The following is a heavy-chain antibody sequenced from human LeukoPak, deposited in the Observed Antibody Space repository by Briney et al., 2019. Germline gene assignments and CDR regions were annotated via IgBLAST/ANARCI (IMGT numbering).Heavy chain of an antibody. CDR2: INPYSGAI. CDR3: AMDTRGYYLAAY. V-gene: IGHV1-2*02. D-gene: IGHD3-22*01. J-gene: IGHJ4*02. Sequence: ASVRLSCKLSGYTLTVDYIQCGHRAPGQGLEWMGWINPYSGAINYAQKFQGRVTLTRDTSISTAYMELSRLTSGDTPAYYFAMDTRGYYLAAYWGQGTLVTVSS. CDR1: GYTLTVDY.